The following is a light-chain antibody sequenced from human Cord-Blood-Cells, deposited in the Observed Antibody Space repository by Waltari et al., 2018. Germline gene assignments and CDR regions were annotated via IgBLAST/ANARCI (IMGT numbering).Light chain of an antibody. CDR1: RSAVGSYNL. CDR2: EGS. V-gene: IGLV2-23*01. J-gene: IGLJ3*02. CDR3: CSYAGSSSWV. Sequence: QSALTQPASVSGPPGQSITISCTGTRSAVGSYNLVSWYQQHPGKAPKLMIYEGSKRPSGVSNRFSGSKSGNTASLTISGLQAEDEADYYCCSYAGSSSWVFGGGTKLTVL.